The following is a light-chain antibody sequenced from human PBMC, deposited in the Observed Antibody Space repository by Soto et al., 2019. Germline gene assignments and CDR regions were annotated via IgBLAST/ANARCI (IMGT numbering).Light chain of an antibody. CDR3: QYYGTSPQT. Sequence: EIVLTQSPGTLSLSPGERATLSCRASQSVSSYYLAWYQQKPGQAPRLLIYAASSRATGIPDRFSGGGSGTDFTLTISRLEPEDFAVYYCQYYGTSPQTFGQGTKVDI. CDR2: AAS. V-gene: IGKV3-20*01. J-gene: IGKJ1*01. CDR1: QSVSSYY.